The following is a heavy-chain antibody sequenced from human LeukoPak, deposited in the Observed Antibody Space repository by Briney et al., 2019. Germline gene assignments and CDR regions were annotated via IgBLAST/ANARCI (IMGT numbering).Heavy chain of an antibody. CDR2: MNPNSGNT. CDR1: GYTFTSYD. Sequence: ASVKVSCKASGYTFTSYDINWVRQATGQGLEWMGWMNPNSGNTGYAQKFQGRVTMTRNTSIRTAYMELSSLRSEDTAVYYCARGSAYYYDSSGYSLCDYWGQGTLVTVS. D-gene: IGHD3-22*01. V-gene: IGHV1-8*01. CDR3: ARGSAYYYDSSGYSLCDY. J-gene: IGHJ4*02.